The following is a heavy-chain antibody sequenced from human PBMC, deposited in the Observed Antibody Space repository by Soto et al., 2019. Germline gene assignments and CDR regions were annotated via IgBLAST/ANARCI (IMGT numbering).Heavy chain of an antibody. J-gene: IGHJ5*01. D-gene: IGHD4-17*01. CDR3: ARDHRWGYVYGDSGDS. V-gene: IGHV3-20*04. CDR1: GFSLDEYG. CDR2: MHRNGATT. Sequence: EVQLVESGGGVVRPGGSLRLACAASGFSLDEYGMSWVRQAPGKGLEWVSGMHRNGATTGYADSVKGRFTMSRDDAKNSLYLQRNSLRAEDTAFYYCARDHRWGYVYGDSGDSWGHGTLVTVSS.